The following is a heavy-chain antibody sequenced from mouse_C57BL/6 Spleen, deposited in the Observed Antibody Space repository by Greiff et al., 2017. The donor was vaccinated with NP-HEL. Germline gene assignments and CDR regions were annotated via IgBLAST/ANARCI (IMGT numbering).Heavy chain of an antibody. D-gene: IGHD2-12*01. J-gene: IGHJ4*01. CDR2: ISSGGSYT. CDR1: GFTFSSYG. V-gene: IGHV5-6*01. Sequence: EVQGVESGGDLVKPGGSLKLSCAASGFTFSSYGMSWVRQTPDKRLEWVATISSGGSYTYYPDSVKGRFTISRDNAKNTLYLQMSSLKSEDTAMYYCARHYAYAMDYWGQGTSVTVSS. CDR3: ARHYAYAMDY.